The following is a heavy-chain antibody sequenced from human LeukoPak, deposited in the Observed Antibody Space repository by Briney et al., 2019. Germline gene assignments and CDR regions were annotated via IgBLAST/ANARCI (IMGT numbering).Heavy chain of an antibody. J-gene: IGHJ4*02. V-gene: IGHV3-43*02. CDR3: ARRGEYSNLNYLEY. CDR2: ISGDGEYT. Sequence: GGTLRLSCAASGFTFDDYAMHWVRHAPEKGLEWVSLISGDGEYTYYADSVKVRFTISRDNSKNTLYLQMNSLRAEDTAVYYCARRGEYSNLNYLEYWGQGTLVTVSS. D-gene: IGHD4-11*01. CDR1: GFTFDDYA.